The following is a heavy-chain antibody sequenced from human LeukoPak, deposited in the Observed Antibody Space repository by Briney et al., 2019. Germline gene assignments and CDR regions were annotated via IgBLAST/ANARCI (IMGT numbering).Heavy chain of an antibody. CDR1: GFTFSNYS. V-gene: IGHV3-21*01. J-gene: IGHJ4*02. CDR3: ARGRDLGDY. Sequence: GGSLRLSCGASGFTFSNYSMNWVRQAPGKGLEWVSSIGSSSSYIYNADSVKGRFTISRDNAKNSLYLQMNSLRAEDTAVYYCARGRDLGDYWGQGTLVTVSS. CDR2: IGSSSSYI. D-gene: IGHD3/OR15-3a*01.